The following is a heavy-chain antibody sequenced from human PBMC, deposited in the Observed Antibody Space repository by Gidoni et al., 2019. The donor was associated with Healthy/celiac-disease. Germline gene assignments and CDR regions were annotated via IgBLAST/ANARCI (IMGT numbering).Heavy chain of an antibody. Sequence: QVQLVQSGAEVKKPGASVTVSCKVTGYTLTELSMHWVRQAPGKGLEWMGGFDPEDGETIYAQKFQGRVTMTKDTSTDTAYMELSSLRSEDTAVYYCATPALPISMVRGYYYYMDVWGKGTTVTVSS. V-gene: IGHV1-24*01. CDR2: FDPEDGET. J-gene: IGHJ6*03. CDR3: ATPALPISMVRGYYYYMDV. CDR1: GYTLTELS. D-gene: IGHD3-10*01.